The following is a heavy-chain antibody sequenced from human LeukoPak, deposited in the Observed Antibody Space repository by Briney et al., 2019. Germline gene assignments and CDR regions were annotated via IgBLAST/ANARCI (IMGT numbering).Heavy chain of an antibody. V-gene: IGHV3-74*01. CDR2: INTDGSST. J-gene: IGHJ4*02. D-gene: IGHD1-7*01. Sequence: GGSLRLSCAASGLTFSTYWMHWVRQSPGKGLVWVSRINTDGSSTRYADSVKGRFTISRDNAKNSVYLQMNSLRGEDTAVYYCVRGGTTSYDYWGQGTLVTVSS. CDR3: VRGGTTSYDY. CDR1: GLTFSTYW.